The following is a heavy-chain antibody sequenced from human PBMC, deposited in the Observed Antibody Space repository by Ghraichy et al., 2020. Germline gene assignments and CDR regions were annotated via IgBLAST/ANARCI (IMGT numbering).Heavy chain of an antibody. Sequence: SQTLSLTCAISGDSVSSNTAAWNWIRQSPSRGLEWLGRTLYRSKWYNDYAESVKGRITINPDTSKNQFSLQLNSVTPEDTAVYYCARDNLGEWVPLDYWGQGTLVTVSS. D-gene: IGHD3-16*01. CDR2: TLYRSKWYN. V-gene: IGHV6-1*01. CDR1: GDSVSSNTAA. CDR3: ARDNLGEWVPLDY. J-gene: IGHJ4*02.